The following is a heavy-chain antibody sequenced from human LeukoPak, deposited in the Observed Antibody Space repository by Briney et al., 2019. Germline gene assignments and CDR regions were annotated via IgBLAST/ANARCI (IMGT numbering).Heavy chain of an antibody. CDR3: ARSATRTPKGYYYMDV. CDR2: INHSGST. Sequence: SETLSLTCAVYGGSFSGYYWGWIRQPPGKGLEWIGEINHSGSTNYNPSLTSRVTISVDTSKNQFSLKLSSVTAADTAVYYCARSATRTPKGYYYMDVWGKGTTVTVSS. V-gene: IGHV4-34*01. D-gene: IGHD6-25*01. J-gene: IGHJ6*03. CDR1: GGSFSGYY.